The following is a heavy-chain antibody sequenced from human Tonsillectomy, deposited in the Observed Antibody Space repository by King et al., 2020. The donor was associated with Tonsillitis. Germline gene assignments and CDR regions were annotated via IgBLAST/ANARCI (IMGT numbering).Heavy chain of an antibody. Sequence: VQLVESGGGVVQPGRSLRLSCAASGFTFSNCGMHWVRQAPGKGLEWVALISYDGNNKYYADSVKGRFTISRDNSNNTLYLQMNSLRAEDTAVYYCAKDVGAYYEFWSGLDYWGQGTLVTVSS. J-gene: IGHJ4*02. CDR3: AKDVGAYYEFWSGLDY. D-gene: IGHD3-3*01. CDR1: GFTFSNCG. V-gene: IGHV3-30*18. CDR2: ISYDGNNK.